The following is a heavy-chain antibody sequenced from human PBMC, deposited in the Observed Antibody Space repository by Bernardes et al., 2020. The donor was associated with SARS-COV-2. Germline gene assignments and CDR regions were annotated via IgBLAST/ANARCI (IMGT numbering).Heavy chain of an antibody. Sequence: SASLSPTCSVSGGSIPTSYWNWIRQPPGPGLEWIGNIYYTGSTKYNSSLRGRVSILIDTSKNHFSLTLSSVTAAETAVYYCVRSAGMTFDAWGQGTLVSVSS. CDR3: VRSAGMTFDA. CDR2: IYYTGST. CDR1: GGSIPTSY. J-gene: IGHJ5*02. V-gene: IGHV4-59*01. D-gene: IGHD2-15*01.